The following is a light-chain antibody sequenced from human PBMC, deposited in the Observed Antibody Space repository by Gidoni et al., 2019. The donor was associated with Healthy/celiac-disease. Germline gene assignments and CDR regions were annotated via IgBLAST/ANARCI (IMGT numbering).Light chain of an antibody. J-gene: IGKJ1*01. CDR3: QQYGSSRWT. CDR2: GAS. CDR1: QSVSSSY. Sequence: MLTQSPGTLSLSPGERATLSCRASQSVSSSYLAWYQQKPGQAPRLLIYGASSRATGIPDRFSGSGSGTDFTLTISRLEPEDFAVYYCQQYGSSRWTFGQGTKVEIK. V-gene: IGKV3-20*01.